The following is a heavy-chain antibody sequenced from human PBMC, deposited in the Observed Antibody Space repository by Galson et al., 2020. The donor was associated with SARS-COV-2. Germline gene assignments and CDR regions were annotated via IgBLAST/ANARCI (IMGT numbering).Heavy chain of an antibody. Sequence: GGSLRLSCAAFGFTFSSYWMSWVRQAPGKGLEWVANIKQDGSEKYYVDSVKGRFTISRDNAKNSLYLQMNSLRAEDTAVYYCARDSVSLPAHVYYYYGMDVWGQGTTVTVSS. CDR3: ARDSVSLPAHVYYYYGMDV. D-gene: IGHD2-2*01. CDR2: IKQDGSEK. J-gene: IGHJ6*02. V-gene: IGHV3-7*01. CDR1: GFTFSSYW.